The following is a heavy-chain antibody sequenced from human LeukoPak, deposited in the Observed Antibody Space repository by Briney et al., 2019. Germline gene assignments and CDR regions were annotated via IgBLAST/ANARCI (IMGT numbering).Heavy chain of an antibody. D-gene: IGHD3-10*01. CDR3: ARGLAAGVVGFDY. V-gene: IGHV4-34*01. J-gene: IGHJ4*02. Sequence: PSETLSLTCGVSGGSFSSYYCSWIRQPPGKGLEWIGEINHSGSTNYNPSLKSRITISVDTSKNHFSLKLSSVTSADTAVYYCARGLAAGVVGFDYWGQGTLVTVSS. CDR1: GGSFSSYY. CDR2: INHSGST.